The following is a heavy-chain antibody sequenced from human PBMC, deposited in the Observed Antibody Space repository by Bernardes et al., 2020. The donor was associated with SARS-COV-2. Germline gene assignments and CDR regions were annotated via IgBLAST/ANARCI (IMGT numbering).Heavy chain of an antibody. CDR1: GFTFSSYA. CDR3: AREHDYGDYSSAFDI. J-gene: IGHJ3*02. Sequence: GGSLRLSCAVSGFTFSSYAMSWVRQAPGKGLEWVSGISGSGGSTYYADSVKGRFTISRDNSNNTLYMQMNSLRAEDTAVYYCAREHDYGDYSSAFDIWGQRTMVTVSS. CDR2: ISGSGGST. V-gene: IGHV3-23*01. D-gene: IGHD4-17*01.